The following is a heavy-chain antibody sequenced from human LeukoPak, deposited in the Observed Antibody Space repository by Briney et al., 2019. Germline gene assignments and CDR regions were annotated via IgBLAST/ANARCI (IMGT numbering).Heavy chain of an antibody. D-gene: IGHD1-7*01. V-gene: IGHV3-21*01. CDR1: GFTFSNYI. CDR2: ISSSSTYI. CDR3: ARVQVTGTTESYYYYYMDV. J-gene: IGHJ6*03. Sequence: KPGGSLRLSCAASGFTFSNYIMNWVRQAPGKGLEWVSSISSSSTYIYYADSVKGRFTISRDNAKNSLYLQMNSLRAEDTAVYYCARVQVTGTTESYYYYYMDVWGKGTTVTVSS.